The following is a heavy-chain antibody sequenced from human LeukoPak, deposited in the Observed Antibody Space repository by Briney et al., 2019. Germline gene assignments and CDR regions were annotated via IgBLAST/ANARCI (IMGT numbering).Heavy chain of an antibody. Sequence: SETLSLTCTVSGGSISSYYWSWIRQPPGKGLEWIGYIYYSGSTNYNPSLKSRVTISVDTSKNQFSLDLSSVTAADTAVYYCARDRSSSWYKDFDYWGQGTLVTVSS. D-gene: IGHD6-13*01. CDR1: GGSISSYY. CDR2: IYYSGST. J-gene: IGHJ4*02. V-gene: IGHV4-59*12. CDR3: ARDRSSSWYKDFDY.